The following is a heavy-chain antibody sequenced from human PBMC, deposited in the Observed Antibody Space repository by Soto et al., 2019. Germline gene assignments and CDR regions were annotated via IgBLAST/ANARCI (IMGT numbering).Heavy chain of an antibody. D-gene: IGHD3-16*01. J-gene: IGHJ3*02. V-gene: IGHV1-69*13. Sequence: GASVKVSCKASGYIFTSYHVYWMRQAPGQGLEWMGGIIPIFGTANYAQKFQGRVTITADESTSTAYMELSSLRSEDTAVYYCARDTPQGDDKLAFDIWGQGTMVTVSS. CDR1: GYIFTSYH. CDR2: IIPIFGTA. CDR3: ARDTPQGDDKLAFDI.